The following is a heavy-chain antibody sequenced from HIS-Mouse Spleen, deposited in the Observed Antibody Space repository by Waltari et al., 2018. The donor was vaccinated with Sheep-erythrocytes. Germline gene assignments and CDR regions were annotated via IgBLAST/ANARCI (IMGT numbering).Heavy chain of an antibody. V-gene: IGHV3-9*01. Sequence: EVQLVESGGGLVQPGRSLRLSCAASGFTFYGYAMPWVRQAPGKGMEWVSGISWNSGSIGYADSVKGRFTISRDNAKNSLYLQMNSLRAEDTALYYCAKDIGYSSSWYYYYYGMDVWGQGTTVTVSS. J-gene: IGHJ6*02. CDR3: AKDIGYSSSWYYYYYGMDV. D-gene: IGHD6-13*01. CDR1: GFTFYGYA. CDR2: ISWNSGSI.